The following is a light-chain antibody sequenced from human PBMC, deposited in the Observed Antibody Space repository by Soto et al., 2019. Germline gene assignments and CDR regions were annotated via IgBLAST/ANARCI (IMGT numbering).Light chain of an antibody. J-gene: IGKJ1*01. V-gene: IGKV3-20*01. CDR1: QSVDSNS. CDR3: QQYGSSPRT. Sequence: EIVLTQSPGTLSLSPGERVTLSCRASQSVDSNSLTWYQLKPGQAPRVLIYGASSRATGIPDRFSGSGSGTDFTLTINRLEPEDFAVYYCQQYGSSPRTFGQGTVVEIK. CDR2: GAS.